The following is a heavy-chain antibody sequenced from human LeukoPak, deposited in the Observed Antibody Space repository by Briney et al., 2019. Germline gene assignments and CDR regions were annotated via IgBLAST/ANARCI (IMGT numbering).Heavy chain of an antibody. CDR1: GFTFSSYA. CDR3: ARDAKQLPY. J-gene: IGHJ4*02. V-gene: IGHV3-23*01. D-gene: IGHD5-24*01. CDR2: ISSSGGST. Sequence: GGSLRLSCAASGFTFSSYAMSWVRQAPGKGLEWVSSISSSGGSTYYAVSVKGRFTISRDTSKNTLYLQMNSLRPEDTAVYYCARDAKQLPYWGQGTLVTVSS.